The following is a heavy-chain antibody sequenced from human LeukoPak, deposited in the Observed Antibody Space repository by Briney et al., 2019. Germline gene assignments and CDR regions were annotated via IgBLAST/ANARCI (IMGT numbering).Heavy chain of an antibody. CDR1: GFTFSSYA. J-gene: IGHJ4*02. V-gene: IGHV3-23*01. CDR2: ISGSGGST. CDR3: AKMGAKYYNGSGSYYNFDY. D-gene: IGHD3-10*01. Sequence: PGGSLRLSCAASGFTFSSYAMSWVRQAPGKGLEWVSAISGSGGSTYYADSVKGRSTISRDNSKNTLYLQMNSLRAEDTAVYYCAKMGAKYYNGSGSYYNFDYWGQGTLVTVS.